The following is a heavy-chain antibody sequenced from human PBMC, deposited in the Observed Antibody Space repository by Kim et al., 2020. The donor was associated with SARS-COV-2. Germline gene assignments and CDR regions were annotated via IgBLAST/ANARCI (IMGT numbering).Heavy chain of an antibody. CDR3: ARGLTMVRGVISYISVFNGMDV. D-gene: IGHD3-10*01. CDR1: GFTVSSNY. CDR2: IYSGGST. V-gene: IGHV3-66*02. Sequence: GGSLRLSCAASGFTVSSNYMSWVRQAPGKGLEWVSVIYSGGSTYYADSVKGRFTISRDNSKNTLYLQMNSLGAEDTAVYYCARGLTMVRGVISYISVFNGMDVWGQGTTVTVSS. J-gene: IGHJ6*02.